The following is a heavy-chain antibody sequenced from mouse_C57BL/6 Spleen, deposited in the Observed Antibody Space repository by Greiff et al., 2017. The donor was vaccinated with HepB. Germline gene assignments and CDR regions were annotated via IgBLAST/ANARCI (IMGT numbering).Heavy chain of an antibody. Sequence: VQLQQSGAELVKPGASVKLSCKASGYTFTSYWMHWVKQRPGQGLEWIGMIHPNSGSTNYNEKFKSKATLTVDKSSSTAYMQLSSLTSEDSAVYYCARSDWDGDYFDYWGQGTTLTVSS. CDR1: GYTFTSYW. D-gene: IGHD4-1*01. CDR3: ARSDWDGDYFDY. J-gene: IGHJ2*01. V-gene: IGHV1-64*01. CDR2: IHPNSGST.